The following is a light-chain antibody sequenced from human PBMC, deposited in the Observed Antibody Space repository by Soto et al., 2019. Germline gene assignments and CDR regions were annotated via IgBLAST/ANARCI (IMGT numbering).Light chain of an antibody. CDR1: QNIDSA. J-gene: IGKJ3*01. CDR3: QQYSTSFFT. CDR2: KAS. V-gene: IGKV1-5*03. Sequence: DIQMTQSPATLSASVGDRVTITCRASQNIDSALAWYQKKPGTAPKPLIYKASTLASGVPSRFSGSRSGTQFTLTISSLQPDDVASYYCQQYSTSFFTFGPGTSVDLK.